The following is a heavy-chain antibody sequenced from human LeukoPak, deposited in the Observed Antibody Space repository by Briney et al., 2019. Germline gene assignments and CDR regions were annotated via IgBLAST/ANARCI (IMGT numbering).Heavy chain of an antibody. J-gene: IGHJ6*02. D-gene: IGHD3-16*01. CDR3: ARVGHYYYYGMDV. CDR2: IYTTGST. V-gene: IGHV4-4*07. Sequence: SETLSLTCTVSGGSISSYYWSWIRQPAGKGLEWIGRIYTTGSTNYNPSLRSRVTMSVDTSKNQFSLRLSSVAAADTAVYYCARVGHYYYYGMDVWGQGTTVTVSS. CDR1: GGSISSYY.